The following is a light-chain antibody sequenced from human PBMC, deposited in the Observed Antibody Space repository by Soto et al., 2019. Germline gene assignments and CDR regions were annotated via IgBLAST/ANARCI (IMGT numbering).Light chain of an antibody. J-gene: IGKJ4*01. CDR1: QSVRSSY. V-gene: IGKV3-20*01. CDR2: GAS. CDR3: QQYGTSPLT. Sequence: ILLTQSPVTLSLSPGERATLSCRASQSVRSSYLTWYQQKPGQAPRLLIYGASSRATGIPDRFSGSGSGTDFTLTISRLEPEDFAVYYCQQYGTSPLTFGGGTKVDIK.